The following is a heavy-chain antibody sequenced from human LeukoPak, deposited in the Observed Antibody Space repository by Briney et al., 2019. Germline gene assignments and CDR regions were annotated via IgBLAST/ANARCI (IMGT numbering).Heavy chain of an antibody. Sequence: SETLSLTCTVSGGSISSYYWSWIRQPPGKGLEWIGYIYYSGSTNYNPSLKSRVTISVDTSKNQFSLKLSSVTAAGTAVYYCARSIMITFGGVIFDPWGQGTLITVSS. D-gene: IGHD3-16*01. CDR2: IYYSGST. J-gene: IGHJ5*02. V-gene: IGHV4-59*01. CDR3: ARSIMITFGGVIFDP. CDR1: GGSISSYY.